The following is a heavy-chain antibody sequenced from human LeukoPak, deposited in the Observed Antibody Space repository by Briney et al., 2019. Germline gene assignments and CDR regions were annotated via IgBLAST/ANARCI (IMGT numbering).Heavy chain of an antibody. CDR1: GGSFSGYY. J-gene: IGHJ5*02. Sequence: SETLSLTCAVYGGSFSGYYWSWIRQPPGKGLEWIGEINHSGSTNYNPSLKSRVTISVDTSKNQFSLKLGSVTAADTAVYYCARFLHYDFWSGYYNRWFDPWGQGTLVTVSS. V-gene: IGHV4-34*01. CDR2: INHSGST. D-gene: IGHD3-3*01. CDR3: ARFLHYDFWSGYYNRWFDP.